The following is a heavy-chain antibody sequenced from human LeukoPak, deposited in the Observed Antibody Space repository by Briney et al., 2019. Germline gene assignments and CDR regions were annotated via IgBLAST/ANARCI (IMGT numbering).Heavy chain of an antibody. CDR1: GGSISGYY. CDR2: IYNSGST. V-gene: IGHV4-59*01. J-gene: IGHJ5*02. CDR3: ARDHSTISPGGVFAP. D-gene: IGHD4-23*01. Sequence: SETLSLTCTVSGGSISGYYWSWIRQPPGKGLEWIGYIYNSGSTNYNPSLKSRVTISVDTSKNQISLKLTSVTAADTAVYYCARDHSTISPGGVFAPWSQGTLVTVSS.